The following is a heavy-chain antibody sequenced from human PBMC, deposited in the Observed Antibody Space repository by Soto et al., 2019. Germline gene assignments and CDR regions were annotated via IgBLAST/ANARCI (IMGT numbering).Heavy chain of an antibody. Sequence: QITLKESGPTLVRPTQTLTLTCAFSGFSLSTSGVGVGWIRQPPGKALEWLAVIYWDDSKHYSPSLRSRLTITEDTSKNRVVLTMTNMAPMDTGTYYCAHKGPEDWPLDYWGQGTLVTVSS. V-gene: IGHV2-5*02. CDR2: IYWDDSK. J-gene: IGHJ4*02. D-gene: IGHD3-9*01. CDR1: GFSLSTSGVG. CDR3: AHKGPEDWPLDY.